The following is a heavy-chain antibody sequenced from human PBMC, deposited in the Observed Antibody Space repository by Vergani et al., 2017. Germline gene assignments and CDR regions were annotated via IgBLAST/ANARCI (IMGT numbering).Heavy chain of an antibody. J-gene: IGHJ6*02. CDR2: INPSGGST. CDR1: GYTFTSYY. CDR3: AREDNGYEIYYYYGMDV. D-gene: IGHD5-12*01. V-gene: IGHV1-46*01. Sequence: QVQLVQSGAEVKKPGASVKVSCKASGYTFTSYYMHWVRQATGQGVEWMGIINPSGGSTSYATKFQGRVTMTRDTSTSTVYMELSSLRSDDTAVYYCAREDNGYEIYYYYGMDVWGQGTTVTVSS.